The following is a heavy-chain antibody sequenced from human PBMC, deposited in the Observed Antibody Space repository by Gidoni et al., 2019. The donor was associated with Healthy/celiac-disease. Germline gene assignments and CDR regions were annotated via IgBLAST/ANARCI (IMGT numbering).Heavy chain of an antibody. CDR1: GGSISSYY. V-gene: IGHV4-59*01. CDR2: IYYSGST. CDR3: ARHLLWFGESPVDY. D-gene: IGHD3-10*01. Sequence: QVQLQESGPGLVKPSATLSLPCTASGGSISSYYWSWIRQPPGKGLEWIGYIYYSGSTNYNPSLKSRVTISVDTSKNQFSLKLSSVTAADTAVYYCARHLLWFGESPVDYWGQGTLVTVSS. J-gene: IGHJ4*02.